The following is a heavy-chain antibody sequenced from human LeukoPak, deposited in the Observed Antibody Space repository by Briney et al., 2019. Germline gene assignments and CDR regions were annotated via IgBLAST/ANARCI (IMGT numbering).Heavy chain of an antibody. Sequence: GASVKVSCKVSGYTLTELSMYWVRQAPGKGLEWMGGFDPEDGETIYAQKFQGRVTMTEDTSTDTAYMELSSLRSEDTAVYYCATGIHCSSTSCPEPTDYWGQGTLVTVSS. CDR2: FDPEDGET. CDR3: ATGIHCSSTSCPEPTDY. V-gene: IGHV1-24*01. D-gene: IGHD2-2*01. J-gene: IGHJ4*02. CDR1: GYTLTELS.